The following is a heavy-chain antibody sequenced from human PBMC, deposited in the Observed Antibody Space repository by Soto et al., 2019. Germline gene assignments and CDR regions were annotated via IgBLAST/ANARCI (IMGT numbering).Heavy chain of an antibody. CDR1: GYTFTSYD. Sequence: ASVKVSCKASGYTFTSYDINWVRQATGQGLEWMGWMNPNSGNTGYAQKFQGRVTMTRNTSISTAYMELSSLRSEDTAVYYCATPSGYSYGPAAYWGQGTLVTVSS. J-gene: IGHJ4*02. D-gene: IGHD5-18*01. CDR3: ATPSGYSYGPAAY. CDR2: MNPNSGNT. V-gene: IGHV1-8*01.